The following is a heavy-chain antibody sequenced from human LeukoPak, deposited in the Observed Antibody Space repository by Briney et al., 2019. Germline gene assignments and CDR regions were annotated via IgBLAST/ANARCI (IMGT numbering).Heavy chain of an antibody. Sequence: SETLSLTCAVSGGSISSGGYSWSWIRQPPGKGLEWIGYICHSGSNYYNPSLKSRVTISVDRSKNQFSLKLSSVTAADTAVYYCARSGYSSSWRNATFDYWGQGTLVTVSS. D-gene: IGHD6-13*01. J-gene: IGHJ4*02. CDR3: ARSGYSSSWRNATFDY. CDR1: GGSISSGGYS. CDR2: ICHSGSN. V-gene: IGHV4-30-2*01.